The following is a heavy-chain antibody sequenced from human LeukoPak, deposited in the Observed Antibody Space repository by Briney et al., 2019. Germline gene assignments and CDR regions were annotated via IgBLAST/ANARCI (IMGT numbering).Heavy chain of an antibody. CDR3: ARDSNWSLDY. D-gene: IGHD1-1*01. CDR1: GFTFSSQW. Sequence: GGSLRLSCAASGFTFSSQWMSWVRQAPGKGLEWVANIKRDGSAEYYVDSAKGRFTISRDNAKNSLYLQMNSLRAEDTAVYFCARDSNWSLDYWGQGTLVTVSS. J-gene: IGHJ4*02. V-gene: IGHV3-7*01. CDR2: IKRDGSAE.